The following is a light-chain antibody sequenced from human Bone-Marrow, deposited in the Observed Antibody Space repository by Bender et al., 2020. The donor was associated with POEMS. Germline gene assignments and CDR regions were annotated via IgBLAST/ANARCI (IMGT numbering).Light chain of an antibody. CDR1: SSNIGAHA. Sequence: QSVLTQPPSASGTPGQRVTISCSGGSSNIGAHAVNLYQHLPGTAPKLLIYSSHRRPSEVPDRFCGSRSGTSASLAISGLQSEDGADYYCAVWHDSLNGWVFGGGTKLTVL. CDR2: SSH. CDR3: AVWHDSLNGWV. J-gene: IGLJ3*02. V-gene: IGLV1-44*01.